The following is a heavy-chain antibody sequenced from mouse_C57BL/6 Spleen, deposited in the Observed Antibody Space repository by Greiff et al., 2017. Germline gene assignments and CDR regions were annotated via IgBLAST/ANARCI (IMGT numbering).Heavy chain of an antibody. CDR1: GYTFTDYN. V-gene: IGHV1-18*01. J-gene: IGHJ4*01. D-gene: IGHD2-4*01. CDR2: INPNNGGT. Sequence: VQLQQSGPELVKPGASVKIPCKASGYTFTDYNMDWVKQSHGKSLEWIGDINPNNGGTIYNQKFKGKATLTVDKSSSTAYMELRSLTSEDTAVYYCARGAGIYYDYLQYYAMDYWGQGTSVTVSS. CDR3: ARGAGIYYDYLQYYAMDY.